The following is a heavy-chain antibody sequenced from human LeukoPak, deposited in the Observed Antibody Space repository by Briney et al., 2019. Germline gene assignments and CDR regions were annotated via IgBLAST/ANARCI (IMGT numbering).Heavy chain of an antibody. CDR3: ARYIAAAGHDC. V-gene: IGHV4-30-4*01. Sequence: SQTLSLTCTVSGGSISSGDYYWSWIRQPPGRGLEWIGYIYYSGSTYYNPSLKSRVTISVDTSKNQFSLKLSSVTAADTAVYYCARYIAAAGHDCWGQGTLVTVSS. CDR1: GGSISSGDYY. CDR2: IYYSGST. J-gene: IGHJ4*02. D-gene: IGHD6-13*01.